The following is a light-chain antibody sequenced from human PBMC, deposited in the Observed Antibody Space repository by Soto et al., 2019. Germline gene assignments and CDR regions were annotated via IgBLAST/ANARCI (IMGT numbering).Light chain of an antibody. J-gene: IGKJ4*01. V-gene: IGKV3-20*01. Sequence: EIVLTQSPGTVSLSPGERATLPCRASQSVSNSYLAWYQQKPGQAPRLLIYDASSRATGIPDRFSGSGSGTDFTLTISRLEPDDFAVYYCQQYGSSVLTFGGGTKVEIK. CDR2: DAS. CDR1: QSVSNSY. CDR3: QQYGSSVLT.